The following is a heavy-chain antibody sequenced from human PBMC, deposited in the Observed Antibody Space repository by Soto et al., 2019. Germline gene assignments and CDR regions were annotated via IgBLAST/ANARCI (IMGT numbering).Heavy chain of an antibody. J-gene: IGHJ4*02. V-gene: IGHV4-31*03. D-gene: IGHD2-15*01. Sequence: SSETLSLTCTVSGGSISSGGYYWSWIRQHPGKGLERIGYIYYSGSTYYNPSLKSRVTISVDTSKNQFSLKLSSVTAADTAVYYCARALCSGGSCYSGFDDWGQGILVTVSS. CDR2: IYYSGST. CDR3: ARALCSGGSCYSGFDD. CDR1: GGSISSGGYY.